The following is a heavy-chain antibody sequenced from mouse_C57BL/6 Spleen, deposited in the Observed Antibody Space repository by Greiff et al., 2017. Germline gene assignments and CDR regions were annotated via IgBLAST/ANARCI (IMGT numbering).Heavy chain of an antibody. CDR3: ARSDGYYDMDY. Sequence: QVQLKQSGPELVKPGASVKISCKASGYSFTSYYIHWVKQRPGQGLEWIGWIYPGSGNTKYNEKFKGKATLTADTSSSTAYMQLSSLTSEDSAVYYCARSDGYYDMDYWGQGTSVTVSS. CDR1: GYSFTSYY. J-gene: IGHJ4*01. CDR2: IYPGSGNT. D-gene: IGHD2-3*01. V-gene: IGHV1-66*01.